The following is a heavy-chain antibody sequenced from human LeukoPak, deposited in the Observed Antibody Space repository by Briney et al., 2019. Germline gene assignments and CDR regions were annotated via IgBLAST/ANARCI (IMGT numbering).Heavy chain of an antibody. J-gene: IGHJ5*02. D-gene: IGHD6-19*01. CDR1: GYTLTELS. CDR2: FDPEDGET. V-gene: IGHV1-24*01. Sequence: GASVKVSCKVSGYTLTELSMHWVRQAPGKGLEWMGGFDPEDGETIYAQKFQGRVTMTEDTSTDTAYMELSSLRSEDTAVYYCATGAAVAAMEWFDPWGQGTLVTVSS. CDR3: ATGAAVAAMEWFDP.